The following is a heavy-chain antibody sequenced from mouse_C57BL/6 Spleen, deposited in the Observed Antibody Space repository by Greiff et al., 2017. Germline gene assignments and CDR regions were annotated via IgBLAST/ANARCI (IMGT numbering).Heavy chain of an antibody. J-gene: IGHJ3*01. D-gene: IGHD2-4*01. V-gene: IGHV2-3*01. Sequence: QVQLMESGPGLVAPSQSLSITCTVSGFSLTSYGVSWVRQPPGKGLEWLGVIWGDGSSNYHSALISRLSISKDTSKSQVILKLNNLQTDDTATNYFARIYYEYDGFAYWGQGTLVTVSA. CDR1: GFSLTSYG. CDR3: ARIYYEYDGFAY. CDR2: IWGDGSS.